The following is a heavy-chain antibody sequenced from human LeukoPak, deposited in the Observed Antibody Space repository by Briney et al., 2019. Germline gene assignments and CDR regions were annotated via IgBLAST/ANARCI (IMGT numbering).Heavy chain of an antibody. Sequence: GGSLRLSCAASGFTFSSYAMSWVRQAPGKGLEWVSAISGSGGSTYHADSVKGRFTISRDNSKNTLYLQMNSLRAEDTAVYYCAKVWQLGLMNPFDYWGQGTLVTVSS. J-gene: IGHJ4*02. D-gene: IGHD6-6*01. CDR2: ISGSGGST. CDR1: GFTFSSYA. V-gene: IGHV3-23*01. CDR3: AKVWQLGLMNPFDY.